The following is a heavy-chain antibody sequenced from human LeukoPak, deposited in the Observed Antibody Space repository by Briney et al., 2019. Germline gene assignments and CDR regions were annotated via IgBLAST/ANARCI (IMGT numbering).Heavy chain of an antibody. V-gene: IGHV3-23*01. CDR2: ISGSGGST. D-gene: IGHD3-16*01. CDR1: GFTVSSKY. Sequence: GGSLRLSCAASGFTVSSKYMSWVRQAPGKGLEWVSVISGSGGSTYYADSVKGRFTISRDNSKNTLYLQMNSLRAEDTAVYYCAKPNDYGDPFDYWGQGTLVTVSS. J-gene: IGHJ4*02. CDR3: AKPNDYGDPFDY.